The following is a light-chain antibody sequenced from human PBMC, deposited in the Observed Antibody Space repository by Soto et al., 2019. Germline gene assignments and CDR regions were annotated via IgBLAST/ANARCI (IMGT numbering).Light chain of an antibody. V-gene: IGKV3-20*01. CDR1: QSVSSTY. Sequence: EIVLTQSPGTLSLSPGERATLSCRASQSVSSTYLAWYQQKPGQAPRLLIYGASNRATGIPDRFSGSGSGTDFTLTISRLEPEDFAVFYCQQYVTSPPMYTFGQGTKLEIK. CDR3: QQYVTSPPMYT. J-gene: IGKJ2*01. CDR2: GAS.